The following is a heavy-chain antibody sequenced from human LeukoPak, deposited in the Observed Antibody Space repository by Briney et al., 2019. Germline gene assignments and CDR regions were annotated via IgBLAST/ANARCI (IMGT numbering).Heavy chain of an antibody. J-gene: IGHJ4*02. V-gene: IGHV3-23*01. CDR2: ISGSGEFT. CDR3: AKVGYGDLDR. CDR1: GFMFSSYA. Sequence: GGSLRLSCAASGFMFSSYAMTWVRQAPGKGLEWVSSISGSGEFTDYADSVKGRFTISRDNPENTVYLQMSSLRVDDTATYFCAKVGYGDLDRWGQGVLVPVSS. D-gene: IGHD4-17*01.